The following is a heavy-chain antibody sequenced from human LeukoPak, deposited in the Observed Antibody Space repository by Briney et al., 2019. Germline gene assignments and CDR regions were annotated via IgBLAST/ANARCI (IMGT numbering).Heavy chain of an antibody. CDR3: ARERGYYDSSGYYIANNWFDP. CDR1: GYTFTCYY. CDR2: INPNSDDR. D-gene: IGHD3-22*01. V-gene: IGHV1-2*02. Sequence: ASVKVSCKASGYTFTCYYMHWVRQAPGQGLEGMGWINPNSDDRNYAQKFQGRVTMTRDTSTSTAYMELSRLRSDDTAVYYCARERGYYDSSGYYIANNWFDPWGQGTLVTVSS. J-gene: IGHJ5*02.